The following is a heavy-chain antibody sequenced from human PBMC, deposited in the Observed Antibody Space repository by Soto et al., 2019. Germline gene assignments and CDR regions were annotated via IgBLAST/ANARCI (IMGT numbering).Heavy chain of an antibody. CDR2: IYPGDSDT. V-gene: IGHV5-51*01. CDR3: ARVRCPTRFQCYFDY. D-gene: IGHD4-17*01. CDR1: GYRFISYW. Sequence: PVESLKISSKGSGYRFISYWIGWVRQMTGKGLEWMGIIYPGDSDTRYSPSFQGQVTISADKSISTAYLQWSSLKASDTAMYYCARVRCPTRFQCYFDYWGQGTLVTVSS. J-gene: IGHJ4*02.